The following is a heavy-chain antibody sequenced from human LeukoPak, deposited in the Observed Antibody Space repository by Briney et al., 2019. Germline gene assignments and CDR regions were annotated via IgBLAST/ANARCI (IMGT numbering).Heavy chain of an antibody. J-gene: IGHJ4*02. CDR1: GFTFSSYT. CDR3: AKVKGGSGPFDD. Sequence: GRSLRLSCAASGFTFSSYTMHWVRQAPGKGLEWVSSISKRGGSTYYADSVKGRFTISRDSSKNTLHLQMNTLRAEDTAVYYCAKVKGGSGPFDDWGQGTLVTVSS. D-gene: IGHD6-19*01. CDR2: ISKRGGST. V-gene: IGHV3-23*01.